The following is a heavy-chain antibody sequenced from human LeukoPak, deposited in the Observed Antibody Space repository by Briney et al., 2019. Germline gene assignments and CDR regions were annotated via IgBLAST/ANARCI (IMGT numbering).Heavy chain of an antibody. CDR1: GYSISSGYY. J-gene: IGHJ3*02. D-gene: IGHD2/OR15-2a*01. Sequence: PSETLSLTCAVSGYSISSGYYWGWIRQPPGKGLEWIGSIYHSGSTYYNPSLKSRVTISVDTSKNQFSLKLSSVTAADTAVYYCASFSAGGAFDIWGQGTMVTVSS. V-gene: IGHV4-38-2*01. CDR3: ASFSAGGAFDI. CDR2: IYHSGST.